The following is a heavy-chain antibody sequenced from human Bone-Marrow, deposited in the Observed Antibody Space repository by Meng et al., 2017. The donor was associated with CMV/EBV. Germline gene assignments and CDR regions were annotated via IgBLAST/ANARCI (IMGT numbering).Heavy chain of an antibody. J-gene: IGHJ4*02. CDR3: ARETTVTWGFDY. CDR1: GGSVSSGSYY. V-gene: IGHV4-61*01. D-gene: IGHD4-17*01. Sequence: SETLSLTCTVSGGSVSSGSYYWSWIRQPPGKGLEWIGYIYYSGSTNYNPSLKSRVTISVDTSKNQFSLKLSSVTAADTAVYYCARETTVTWGFDYWDQGTLVTVSS. CDR2: IYYSGST.